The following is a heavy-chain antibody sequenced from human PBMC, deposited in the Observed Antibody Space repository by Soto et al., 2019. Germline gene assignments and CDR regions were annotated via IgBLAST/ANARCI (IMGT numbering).Heavy chain of an antibody. J-gene: IGHJ5*02. CDR1: GYTFTSYG. Sequence: ASVKVSCKASGYTFTSYGISWVRQAPGQGLEWMEWISAYNGNTNYAQKLQGRVTMTTDTSTSTAYMELRSLRSDDTAVYYCARDDDSSGYPGWFDPWGQGTLVTVSS. CDR3: ARDDDSSGYPGWFDP. D-gene: IGHD3-22*01. V-gene: IGHV1-18*04. CDR2: ISAYNGNT.